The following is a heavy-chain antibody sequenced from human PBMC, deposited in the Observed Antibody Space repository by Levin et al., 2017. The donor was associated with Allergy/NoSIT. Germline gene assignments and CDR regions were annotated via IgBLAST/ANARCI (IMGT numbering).Heavy chain of an antibody. D-gene: IGHD2-15*01. CDR2: GRNKANSYTT. Sequence: LSLTCAASGFRFSDHYIDWVRQAPGKGLEWVGRGRNKANSYTTEYAASVKGRFTISRDDSKNSLYLQMNSLKIEDTAVYYCTRGGVAQTYYYDPMDVWGQGTTVTVSS. J-gene: IGHJ6*02. CDR1: GFRFSDHY. CDR3: TRGGVAQTYYYDPMDV. V-gene: IGHV3-72*01.